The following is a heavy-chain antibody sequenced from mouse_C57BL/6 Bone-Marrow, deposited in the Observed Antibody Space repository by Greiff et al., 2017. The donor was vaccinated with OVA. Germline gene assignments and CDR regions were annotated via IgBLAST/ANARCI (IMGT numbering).Heavy chain of an antibody. V-gene: IGHV5-17*01. CDR3: ARDLLRDWYFDV. D-gene: IGHD1-1*01. CDR1: GFTFSDYG. CDR2: ISSGSSTI. Sequence: EVQLVEPGGGLVKPGGSLKLSCEASGFTFSDYGMHWVRQAPEKGLEWVAYISSGSSTIYYADTVKGRFTISRDNAKNTLFLQMTSLRSEDTAMYYCARDLLRDWYFDVWGTGTTVTVSS. J-gene: IGHJ1*03.